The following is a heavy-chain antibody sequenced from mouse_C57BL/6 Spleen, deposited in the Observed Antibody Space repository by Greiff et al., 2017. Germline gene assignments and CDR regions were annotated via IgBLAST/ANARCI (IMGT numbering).Heavy chain of an antibody. V-gene: IGHV1-82*01. CDR3: ARCPRYDYGEVGYYFDY. D-gene: IGHD2-4*01. Sequence: QVQLQQSGPELVKPGASVKISCKASGYAFSSSWMNWVKQRPGKGLVWIGRIYPGDGDTNYNGKFKGKATLTADKSSSTAYMQLSSLTSEDSAVYFCARCPRYDYGEVGYYFDYWGQGTTLTVSS. J-gene: IGHJ2*01. CDR2: IYPGDGDT. CDR1: GYAFSSSW.